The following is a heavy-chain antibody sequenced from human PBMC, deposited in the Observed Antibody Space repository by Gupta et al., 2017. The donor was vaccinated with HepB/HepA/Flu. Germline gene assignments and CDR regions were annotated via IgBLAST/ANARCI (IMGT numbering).Heavy chain of an antibody. J-gene: IGHJ6*03. CDR3: TTLGGDYYYFYYMDV. V-gene: IGHV3-15*01. CDR2: IKSNVDGGTI. CDR1: GFTFSNAW. Sequence: EAQLVESGGGLVKPGGSLRLSCVASGFTFSNAWMTWVSQAPGKGLEWVGLIKSNVDGGTIDYAAPVKDRFTISRDDSKDTLYLQMNSLNTEDSGVYYCTTLGGDYYYFYYMDVWGKGTTLTVSS. D-gene: IGHD3-3*01.